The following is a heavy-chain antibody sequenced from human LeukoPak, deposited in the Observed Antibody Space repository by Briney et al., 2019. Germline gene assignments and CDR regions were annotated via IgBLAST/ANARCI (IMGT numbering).Heavy chain of an antibody. D-gene: IGHD2-8*02. CDR3: TTGVLVA. V-gene: IGHV3-15*01. CDR1: GFTFSNAW. J-gene: IGHJ5*02. Sequence: GGSLRLSCAASGFTFSNAWMSWVRQAPGKGLEWVGRTKSKTDGGTTDYAAPVKGRFTISRDDSKNTLYLQMNSLKTEDTAVYYCTTGVLVAWGQGTLVTVSS. CDR2: TKSKTDGGTT.